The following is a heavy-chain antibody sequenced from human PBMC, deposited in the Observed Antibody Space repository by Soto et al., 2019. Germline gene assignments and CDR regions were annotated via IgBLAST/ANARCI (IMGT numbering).Heavy chain of an antibody. CDR3: ASSNIAAAGFYYYGMGV. V-gene: IGHV4-59*01. CDR1: GGSISSYY. Sequence: SETLSLTCTVSGGSISSYYWSWIRQPPGKGLEWIGYIYYSGSPNYNPSLKSRVTISVDTSKNQFSLKLSSVTAADTAVYYCASSNIAAAGFYYYGMGVWGRGTTVTVSS. CDR2: IYYSGSP. J-gene: IGHJ6*02. D-gene: IGHD6-13*01.